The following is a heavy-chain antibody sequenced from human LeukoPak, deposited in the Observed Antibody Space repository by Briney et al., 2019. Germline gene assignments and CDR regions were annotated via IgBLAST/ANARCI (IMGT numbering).Heavy chain of an antibody. V-gene: IGHV3-11*04. CDR3: ARVSLTYSSGWWGAYFDY. Sequence: GGSLRLSCAASGFTFSDYYMSWIRQAPGKGLEWVSYISSSVSTIYYADSVKGRFTISRDNGKNSLYLQMNSLRAEDTAVYYCARVSLTYSSGWWGAYFDYWGQGTLVTVSS. D-gene: IGHD6-19*01. CDR2: ISSSVSTI. J-gene: IGHJ4*02. CDR1: GFTFSDYY.